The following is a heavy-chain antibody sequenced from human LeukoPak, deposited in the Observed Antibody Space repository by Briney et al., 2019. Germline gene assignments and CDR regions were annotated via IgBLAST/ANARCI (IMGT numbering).Heavy chain of an antibody. CDR3: ARDPAAPTLIFGVAIPYYYYYMDV. CDR2: TYYRSKWYN. D-gene: IGHD3-3*01. J-gene: IGHJ6*03. V-gene: IGHV6-1*01. Sequence: SQTPSLTCAISGDSVSSNSAAWNWIRQSPSRGLEWLGRTYYRSKWYNDYAVSVKSRITINPDTSKNQFSLQLNSVTPEDTAVYYCARDPAAPTLIFGVAIPYYYYYMDVWGKGTTVTVSS. CDR1: GDSVSSNSAA.